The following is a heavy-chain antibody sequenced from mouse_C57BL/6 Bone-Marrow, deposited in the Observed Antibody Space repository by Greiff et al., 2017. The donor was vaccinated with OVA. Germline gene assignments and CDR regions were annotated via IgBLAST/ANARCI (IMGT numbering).Heavy chain of an antibody. D-gene: IGHD1-1*01. J-gene: IGHJ4*01. Sequence: EVKLMESGGGLVQSGRSLRLSCATSGFTFSDFYMEWVRQAPGKGLEWIAASRNKANDYTTEYSASVKGRFIVSRDTSQSILYLQMNALRAEDTAIYYCARDAAHYYGRGYAMDYWGQGTSVTVSS. V-gene: IGHV7-1*01. CDR3: ARDAAHYYGRGYAMDY. CDR2: SRNKANDYTT. CDR1: GFTFSDFY.